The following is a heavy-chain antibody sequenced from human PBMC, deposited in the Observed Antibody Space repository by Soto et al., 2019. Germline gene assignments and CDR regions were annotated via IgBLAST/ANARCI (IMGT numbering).Heavy chain of an antibody. CDR1: GDSISRGGYY. CDR2: IYHSGST. CDR3: ARDGAGAYGLGWFDP. V-gene: IGHV4-31*03. J-gene: IGHJ5*02. D-gene: IGHD2-21*01. Sequence: QVQLQESGPGLVKPSQTLSLTCTVSGDSISRGGYYWNWIRQHPRKGLGWIGYIYHSGSTNYNPSLKSRVTILVDTSKNQLSLELSSVTAADTAIYYCARDGAGAYGLGWFDPWGQGILVTVSS.